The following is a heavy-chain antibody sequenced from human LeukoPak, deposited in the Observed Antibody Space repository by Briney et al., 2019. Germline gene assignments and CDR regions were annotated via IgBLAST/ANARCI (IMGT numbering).Heavy chain of an antibody. D-gene: IGHD3-16*02. J-gene: IGHJ4*02. V-gene: IGHV3-33*01. Sequence: GGSLRLSCAASGFTFSSYGMHWVRQAPGKGLEWVAVIWYDGSNNYYADSVKGRFIISRDNSKNALYLQMNSLRAEDTAVYYCARDHWGHYVYVWGSYRRGGPFDYWGQGTLVTVSS. CDR2: IWYDGSNN. CDR3: ARDHWGHYVYVWGSYRRGGPFDY. CDR1: GFTFSSYG.